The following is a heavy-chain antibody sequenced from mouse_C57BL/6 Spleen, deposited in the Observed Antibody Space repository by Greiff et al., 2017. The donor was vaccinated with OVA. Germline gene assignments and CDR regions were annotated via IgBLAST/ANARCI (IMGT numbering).Heavy chain of an antibody. J-gene: IGHJ4*01. D-gene: IGHD1-1*01. V-gene: IGHV1-19*01. CDR3: ARRYYGSPYYAMDY. CDR1: GYTFTDYY. CDR2: INPYNGGT. Sequence: EVHLVESGPVLVKPGASVKMSCKASGYTFTDYYMNWVKQSHGKSLEWIGVINPYNGGTSYNQKFKGKATLTVDKSSSTAYMELNSLTSEDSAVYYCARRYYGSPYYAMDYWGQGTSVTVSS.